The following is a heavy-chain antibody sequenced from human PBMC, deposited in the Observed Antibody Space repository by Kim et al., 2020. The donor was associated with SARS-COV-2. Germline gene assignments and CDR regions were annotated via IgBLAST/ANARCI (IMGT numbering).Heavy chain of an antibody. CDR2: IKSKTDGGTI. CDR3: TALLWIRDRLLFDL. V-gene: IGHV3-15*01. Sequence: GGSLRLSCAASGFTFSSAWMNWVRQAPGKGLEWVGRIKSKTDGGTIDYAADVRGRFTISRDDSKSTLFLQMNSLKSEDTAVYYCTALLWIRDRLLFDLCGQGTLVTVSS. CDR1: GFTFSSAW. J-gene: IGHJ4*02. D-gene: IGHD3-16*01.